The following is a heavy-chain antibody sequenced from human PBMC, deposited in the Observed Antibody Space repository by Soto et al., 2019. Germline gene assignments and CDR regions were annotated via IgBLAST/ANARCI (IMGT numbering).Heavy chain of an antibody. Sequence: SETLSLTCAVYGGSFSGYYWSWIRQPPGKGLEWIGEINHSGSTNYNPSLKSRVTISVDTSKNQFSLKLSSVTAADTAVYYCARGVAAAGPANMDVWGKGTTVTVSS. CDR3: ARGVAAAGPANMDV. V-gene: IGHV4-34*01. CDR2: INHSGST. D-gene: IGHD6-13*01. J-gene: IGHJ6*03. CDR1: GGSFSGYY.